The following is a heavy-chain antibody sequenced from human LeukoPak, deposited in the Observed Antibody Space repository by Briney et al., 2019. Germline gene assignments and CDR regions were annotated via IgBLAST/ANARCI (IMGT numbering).Heavy chain of an antibody. CDR2: ISSSVGGGST. CDR1: GFTISSYA. CDR3: ARAYSSSWYDF. V-gene: IGHV3-23*01. J-gene: IGHJ5*01. D-gene: IGHD6-13*01. Sequence: GGSLTRSCAASGFTISSYAMSWLRPAPGKGLEWVSVISSSVGGGSTYYADSVKGRFTISRDNSKNTLYLQINSVRAEDTAVYYCARAYSSSWYDFWGQGTLVTVSS.